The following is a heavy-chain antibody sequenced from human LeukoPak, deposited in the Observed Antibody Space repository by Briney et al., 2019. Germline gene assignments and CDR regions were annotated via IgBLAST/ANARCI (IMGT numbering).Heavy chain of an antibody. CDR2: INHSGST. D-gene: IGHD3-16*02. V-gene: IGHV4-34*01. Sequence: PETLSLTCAVYGGSFSGYYWSWIRQPQGKGLEWIGEINHSGSTNYNPSLKSRVTISVDTSKNQFSLKLSSVTAADTAVYYCARSGYVWGSYRYQPFDYWGQGTLVTVSS. CDR1: GGSFSGYY. J-gene: IGHJ4*02. CDR3: ARSGYVWGSYRYQPFDY.